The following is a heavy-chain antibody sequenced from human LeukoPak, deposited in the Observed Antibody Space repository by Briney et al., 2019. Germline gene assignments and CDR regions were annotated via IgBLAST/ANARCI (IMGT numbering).Heavy chain of an antibody. J-gene: IGHJ4*02. CDR3: AREDQPRGTFAN. CDR2: IKQDGSEK. D-gene: IGHD2-15*01. V-gene: IGHV3-7*05. CDR1: GFTFSNYW. Sequence: PGGSLRPSCAAYGFTFSNYWMTWVRQAPGKGLEWVANIKQDGSEKYYVDSVKGRFTISRDNAKNSLYLQMNSLRAEDTALYYCAREDQPRGTFANWGQGTLVTVSS.